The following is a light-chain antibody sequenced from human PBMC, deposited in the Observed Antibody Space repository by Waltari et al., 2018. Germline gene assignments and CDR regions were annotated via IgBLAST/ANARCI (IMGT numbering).Light chain of an antibody. CDR2: DIG. V-gene: IGLV2-14*03. CDR1: SSDIGDYDY. Sequence: QSALTQPASVSGPPDQPTTISCTGSSSDIGDYDYVPWYQQSPGKAPKLIIYDIGARPSGVSDRFSGSKSGNTASLTISGLQAEDESDYYCCAYTSSSSLGVFGTGTKVTVL. J-gene: IGLJ1*01. CDR3: CAYTSSSSLGV.